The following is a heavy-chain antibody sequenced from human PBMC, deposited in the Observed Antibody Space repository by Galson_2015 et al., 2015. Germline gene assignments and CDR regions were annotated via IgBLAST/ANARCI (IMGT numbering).Heavy chain of an antibody. J-gene: IGHJ4*02. CDR1: GFTFSSYG. D-gene: IGHD6-13*01. CDR2: IWYDGSNK. Sequence: SLRLSCAASGFTFSSYGMHWVRQAPGKGLEWVAVIWYDGSNKYYTDSVKGRFTISRDNSKKTLYLQMNSLRAEDTAVYYCAREESMSAAGTDHWGQGPLGTVSS. V-gene: IGHV3-33*01. CDR3: AREESMSAAGTDH.